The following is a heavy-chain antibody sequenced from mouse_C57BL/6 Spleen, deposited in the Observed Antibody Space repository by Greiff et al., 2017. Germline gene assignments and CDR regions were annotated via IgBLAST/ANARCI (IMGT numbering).Heavy chain of an antibody. CDR2: INPNNGGT. CDR3: ARPLPYYYGSSPFAY. D-gene: IGHD1-1*01. CDR1: GYTFTDYN. V-gene: IGHV1-22*01. Sequence: VQLQQSGPELVKPGASVKMSCKASGYTFTDYNMHWVKQSHGKSLEWIGYINPNNGGTSYNQKFKGKATLTVNKSSSTAYMELRSLTSEDSAVYYCARPLPYYYGSSPFAYWGQGTLVTVAA. J-gene: IGHJ3*01.